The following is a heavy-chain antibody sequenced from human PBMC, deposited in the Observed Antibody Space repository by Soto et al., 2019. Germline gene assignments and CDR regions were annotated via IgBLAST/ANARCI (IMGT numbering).Heavy chain of an antibody. Sequence: SETLSLTCTVSGGSIRVTDYFWGWIRQPPGKALEWIASIYHSGSTYYNPSLKSRVTMSIDTSNNQFALTLKSVSAADTAVYFSTRDSGWFDPWGQGTLVTVSS. J-gene: IGHJ5*02. V-gene: IGHV4-39*02. CDR1: GGSIRVTDYF. D-gene: IGHD7-27*01. CDR2: IYHSGST. CDR3: TRDSGWFDP.